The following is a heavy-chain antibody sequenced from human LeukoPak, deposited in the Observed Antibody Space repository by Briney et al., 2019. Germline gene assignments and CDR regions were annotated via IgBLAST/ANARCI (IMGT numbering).Heavy chain of an antibody. Sequence: GGSLRLSCAACGFTVSSNYMSWVRQAPGKGLEWVAVIYRGGAIFYADSVKGRFTISRDSSKNTLDLQMNSLRAEDTAVYYCARDYVGDVWGKGTTVTVSS. CDR1: GFTVSSNY. CDR3: ARDYVGDV. J-gene: IGHJ6*04. CDR2: IYRGGAI. V-gene: IGHV3-66*02. D-gene: IGHD3-16*01.